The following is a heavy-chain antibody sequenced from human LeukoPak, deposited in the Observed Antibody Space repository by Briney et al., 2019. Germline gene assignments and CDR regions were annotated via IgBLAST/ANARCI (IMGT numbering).Heavy chain of an antibody. CDR2: IGSSSSYI. D-gene: IGHD6-19*01. Sequence: GGCLTPSCSPSAFTLSSYSIDCVRPARGKGREWVSSIGSSSSYIYYADSVKGRFTISSDNAKNSLYLQMNSLRAEDTAVYYCARAQSIGVAGPGHYWGQGTLVTVSS. CDR3: ARAQSIGVAGPGHY. CDR1: AFTLSSYS. V-gene: IGHV3-21*01. J-gene: IGHJ4*02.